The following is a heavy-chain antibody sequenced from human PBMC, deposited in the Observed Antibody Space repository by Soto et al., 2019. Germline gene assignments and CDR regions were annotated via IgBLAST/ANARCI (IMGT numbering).Heavy chain of an antibody. D-gene: IGHD5-18*01. J-gene: IGHJ5*01. CDR1: GFNFSFNA. CDR2: ISGSGDST. V-gene: IGHV3-23*01. CDR3: AKAGVGGFRGWDTFNWFDS. Sequence: EVQLLESGGNLVQPGKSLRLSCVASGFNFSFNAMSWVRQAPGKGLQWVSTISGSGDSTYYADAVKGRFTISRDNSKNTLFLQMNSLRDDDGAVYYCAKAGVGGFRGWDTFNWFDSWGQGILVTVSS.